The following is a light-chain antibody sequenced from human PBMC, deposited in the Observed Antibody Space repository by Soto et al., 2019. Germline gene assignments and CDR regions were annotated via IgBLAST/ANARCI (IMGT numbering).Light chain of an antibody. CDR3: QQYYSTPRT. CDR1: QSVLYSSKNKNY. Sequence: DIVMTPSPDSMAVSLGERATINCKSSQSVLYSSKNKNYLAWYQQKPGQPPKLLIYWASTRESGVPDRFSGSGSGTDFTLTISSLQAEDVAVYYCQQYYSTPRTFGQGTKVEIK. J-gene: IGKJ1*01. CDR2: WAS. V-gene: IGKV4-1*01.